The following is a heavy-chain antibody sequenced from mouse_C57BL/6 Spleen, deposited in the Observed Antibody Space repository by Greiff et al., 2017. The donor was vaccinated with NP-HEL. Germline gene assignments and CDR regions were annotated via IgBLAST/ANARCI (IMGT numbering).Heavy chain of an antibody. Sequence: VQLQQSGAELVMPGASVKLSCKASGYTFTSYWMHWVKQRPGQGLEWIGEIDPSDSFTNYNQKFKGKSTLTVDKSSSTAYMQLSSLTSEDSAVYYCARRDGDYWGQGTSVTVSS. CDR2: IDPSDSFT. CDR1: GYTFTSYW. CDR3: ARRDGDY. D-gene: IGHD2-3*01. J-gene: IGHJ4*01. V-gene: IGHV1-69*01.